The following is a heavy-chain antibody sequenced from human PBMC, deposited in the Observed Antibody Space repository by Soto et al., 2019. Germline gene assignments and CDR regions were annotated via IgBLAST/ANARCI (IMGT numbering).Heavy chain of an antibody. Sequence: GSSVKVSCKASGFTFISSAVQWVRQARGQRLEWIGWIVVGSGNTNYAQKFQERVTISRDLSTSTAYMELSSLRSEDMAVYYCAADYYDTPDYSYAYRGQGPMVTVSA. J-gene: IGHJ4*02. D-gene: IGHD3-22*01. V-gene: IGHV1-58*01. CDR1: GFTFISSA. CDR2: IVVGSGNT. CDR3: AADYYDTPDYSYAY.